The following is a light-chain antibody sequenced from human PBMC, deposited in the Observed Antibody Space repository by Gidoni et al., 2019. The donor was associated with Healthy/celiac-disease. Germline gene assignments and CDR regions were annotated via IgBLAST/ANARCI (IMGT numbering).Light chain of an antibody. CDR1: QSLLHSNGYNY. V-gene: IGKV2-28*01. Sequence: DIVMTQSPLSLPVTPGEPASISCRSSQSLLHSNGYNYLDWYLQKPGQSPQLLIYLGSNRASGVPDRFSGSGSGTDFTLKISRVEAEEVGVYYCMQALQTPQLTFGGGTKVEIK. CDR2: LGS. CDR3: MQALQTPQLT. J-gene: IGKJ4*01.